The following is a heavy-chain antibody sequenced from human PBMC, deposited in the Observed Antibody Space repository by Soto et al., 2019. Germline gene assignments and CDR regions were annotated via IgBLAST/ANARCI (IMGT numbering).Heavy chain of an antibody. CDR1: GFTLEDYA. Sequence: EVQLVESGGGLGQPGGSLGLSCAASGFTLEDYAINWVGHAPGRGLEWVSGISWNSDNVGYGDSVKGRFTISRDNAKNSLYLQMNGLRAEDTAFYYCAKDTQSSNLNALDVWGQGTTVTVSS. J-gene: IGHJ3*01. CDR2: ISWNSDNV. V-gene: IGHV3-9*01. D-gene: IGHD6-13*01. CDR3: AKDTQSSNLNALDV.